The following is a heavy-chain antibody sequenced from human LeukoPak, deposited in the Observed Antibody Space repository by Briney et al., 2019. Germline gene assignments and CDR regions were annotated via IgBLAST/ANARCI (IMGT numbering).Heavy chain of an antibody. CDR1: GDSISSRSYY. CDR2: IYYSGST. Sequence: PSETLSLTCTVSGDSISSRSYYWGWIRQPPGKGLEWIGTIYYSGSTYYDPSLKSRVTISVDTSKNQFSLKLSSVTAADTAVYYCARHGDYYDSSGYYSHDAFDIWGQGTMVTVSS. D-gene: IGHD3-22*01. CDR3: ARHGDYYDSSGYYSHDAFDI. J-gene: IGHJ3*02. V-gene: IGHV4-39*01.